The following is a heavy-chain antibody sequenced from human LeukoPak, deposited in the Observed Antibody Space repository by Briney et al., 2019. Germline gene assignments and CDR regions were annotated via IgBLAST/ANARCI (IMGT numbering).Heavy chain of an antibody. D-gene: IGHD6-19*01. CDR3: ARDHAVAGSLDY. CDR1: GFTLRSYW. J-gene: IGHJ4*02. CDR2: MSDTT. Sequence: PGGSLRLSCAASGFTLRSYWMHWVRQAPGKGLVWVSAMSDTTYYADSVKGRFTISTDNSKNTLYLQMNSLRAEDTAVYYCARDHAVAGSLDYWGQGTLVTVSS. V-gene: IGHV3-66*01.